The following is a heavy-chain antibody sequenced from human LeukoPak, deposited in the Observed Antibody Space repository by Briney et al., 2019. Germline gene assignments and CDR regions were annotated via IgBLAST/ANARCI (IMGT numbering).Heavy chain of an antibody. CDR3: ARHIIVVVPAAMHTFDY. CDR2: IYHSGST. V-gene: IGHV4-4*02. Sequence: SETLSLTCAVSGGSISSSNWWSWIRQPPGKGLEWIGEIYHSGSTNYNPSLKSRVTISVDKSKTQFSLKLSSVTAADTAVYYCARHIIVVVPAAMHTFDYWGQGTLVTVSS. D-gene: IGHD2-2*01. J-gene: IGHJ4*02. CDR1: GGSISSSNW.